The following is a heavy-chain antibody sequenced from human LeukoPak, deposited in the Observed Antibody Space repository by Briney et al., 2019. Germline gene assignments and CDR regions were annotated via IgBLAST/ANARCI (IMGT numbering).Heavy chain of an antibody. J-gene: IGHJ6*02. CDR1: GFTFSNYA. V-gene: IGHV3-64*01. CDR3: ARVSRAQGGMDV. CDR2: ISNNGGST. Sequence: GGSLRLSCTASGFTFSNYALHWVRQAPGKGLEYVSAISNNGGSTYYTSSVKGRFTVSRDNSKNTLHLQMGRLRPEDMAVYYCARVSRAQGGMDVWGQGTTVTVS.